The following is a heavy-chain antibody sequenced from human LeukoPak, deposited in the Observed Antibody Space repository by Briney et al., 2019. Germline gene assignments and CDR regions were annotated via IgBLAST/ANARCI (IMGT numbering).Heavy chain of an antibody. J-gene: IGHJ4*02. D-gene: IGHD6-19*01. Sequence: PSETLCLTCTVSGVSISSYYWSWIRQPPGKGLEWIGYIYYSGSTNYNPSLKSRLTISVDTSKNQFSLKLSSVTAADTAVYYCARAPRGGWYLFDYWGQGTLVTVSS. V-gene: IGHV4-59*01. CDR1: GVSISSYY. CDR2: IYYSGST. CDR3: ARAPRGGWYLFDY.